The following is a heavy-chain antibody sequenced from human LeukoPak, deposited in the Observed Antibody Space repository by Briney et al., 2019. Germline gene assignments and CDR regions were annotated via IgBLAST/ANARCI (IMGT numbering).Heavy chain of an antibody. Sequence: SVTVSCKASGGTFSSYAISWVRQAPGQGLEWMGGIIPIFGTANYAQKFQGRVTITADKSTSTAYMELSSLRSEDTAVYYCAGEDGLRWEGWFDPWGQGTLVTVSS. CDR1: GGTFSSYA. V-gene: IGHV1-69*06. CDR3: AGEDGLRWEGWFDP. D-gene: IGHD4-23*01. J-gene: IGHJ5*02. CDR2: IIPIFGTA.